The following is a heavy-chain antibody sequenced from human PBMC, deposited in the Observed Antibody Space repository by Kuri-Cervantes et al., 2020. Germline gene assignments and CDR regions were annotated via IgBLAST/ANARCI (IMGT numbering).Heavy chain of an antibody. D-gene: IGHD3-16*01. CDR3: ARDKRTRGTFDI. Sequence: ESLKLSCAASGITVSSNYMSWVRQAPGKGLEWVSVIYSDGSTYYADSVKGRFTISRDNSKNTLYLQINRLRVEDTAVYFCARDKRTRGTFDIWGQGTMVTVSS. CDR1: GITVSSNY. J-gene: IGHJ3*02. V-gene: IGHV3-53*01. CDR2: IYSDGST.